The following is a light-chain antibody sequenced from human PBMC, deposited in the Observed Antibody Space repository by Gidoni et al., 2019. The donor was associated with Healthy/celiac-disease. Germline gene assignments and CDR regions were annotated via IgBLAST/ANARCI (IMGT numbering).Light chain of an antibody. CDR2: CAS. V-gene: IGKV3-15*01. CDR1: QSVSSK. CDR3: QQYNNWPLT. Sequence: EIVMTQSPATLSVSPGERATLSCRVSQSVSSKVAWYHQKPGQAPRLLIYCASTRATGIPAMFSGSGAGIEVIFTISSLQSEDFEVYYCQQYNNWPLTFGGGTKVEIK. J-gene: IGKJ4*01.